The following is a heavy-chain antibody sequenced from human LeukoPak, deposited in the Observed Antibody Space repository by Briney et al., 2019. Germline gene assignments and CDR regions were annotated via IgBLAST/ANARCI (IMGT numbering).Heavy chain of an antibody. J-gene: IGHJ4*02. D-gene: IGHD6-19*01. CDR3: ARVDSYNTGWLDY. CDR2: INQDASAK. V-gene: IGHV3-7*04. Sequence: PGASLRLSCAASGFTISSNWMSWVRQAPGKGLEWVANINQDASAKYYVDSVKGRFTSSRDNAKNSLYLQMDSLRAEDTAVYYCARVDSYNTGWLDYWGQGTLVTVSS. CDR1: GFTISSNW.